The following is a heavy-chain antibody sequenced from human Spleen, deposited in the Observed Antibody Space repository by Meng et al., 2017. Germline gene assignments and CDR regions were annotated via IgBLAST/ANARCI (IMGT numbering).Heavy chain of an antibody. D-gene: IGHD6-19*01. Sequence: GSLRLSCTVSGGSISRFYWSWIRQPAGKGLEWIGRLYSSGSTNYNPSLKSRVTMSVDTSKNHFSLKLTSVTAADTAVYYCARVRNGWSDDAFDIWGQGTMVTVSS. J-gene: IGHJ3*02. V-gene: IGHV4-4*07. CDR3: ARVRNGWSDDAFDI. CDR2: LYSSGST. CDR1: GGSISRFY.